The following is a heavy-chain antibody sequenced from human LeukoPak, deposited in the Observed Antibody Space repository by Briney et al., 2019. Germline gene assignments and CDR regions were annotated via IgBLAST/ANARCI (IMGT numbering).Heavy chain of an antibody. CDR3: ARDMYGDYTVNDAFDI. J-gene: IGHJ3*02. D-gene: IGHD4-17*01. CDR1: GFTFSSYS. CDR2: ISSSSSTI. Sequence: PGGSLRLSCAASGFTFSSYSMNWVRQAPGKGLEWVSYISSSSSTIKYADSVKGRFTIFSDNAKNSLYLQMNSLRAEDTAVYYCARDMYGDYTVNDAFDIWGQGIMVTVSS. V-gene: IGHV3-48*04.